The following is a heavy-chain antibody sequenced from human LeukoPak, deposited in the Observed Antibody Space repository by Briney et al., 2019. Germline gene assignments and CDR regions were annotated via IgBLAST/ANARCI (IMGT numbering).Heavy chain of an antibody. J-gene: IGHJ6*02. CDR3: ARVGGIVVVPAADHLNYGMDV. V-gene: IGHV3-30*04. Sequence: GGALRLSCAASGFTFCSYAMHWVREDPGEGLEWVAVISYEGSSTSYADSVKGRFTISRDNAKNTLYLQMNSLRAEDTAVYYCARVGGIVVVPAADHLNYGMDVWGQGTTVTVSS. CDR1: GFTFCSYA. D-gene: IGHD2-2*01. CDR2: ISYEGSST.